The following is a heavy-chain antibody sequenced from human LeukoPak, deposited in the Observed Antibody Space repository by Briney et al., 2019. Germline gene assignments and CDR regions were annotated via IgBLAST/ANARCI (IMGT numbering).Heavy chain of an antibody. CDR3: ARRMITFGGVIVIDY. V-gene: IGHV1-8*01. D-gene: IGHD3-16*02. CDR1: GYTFTSYD. CDR2: MNPNSGNT. Sequence: ASVKVSCKASGYTFTSYDINWVRQATGQGLEWMGWMNPNSGNTGYAQKFQGRVTMTTDTSTSTAYMELRSLRSDDTAVYYCARRMITFGGVIVIDYWGQGTLVTVSS. J-gene: IGHJ4*02.